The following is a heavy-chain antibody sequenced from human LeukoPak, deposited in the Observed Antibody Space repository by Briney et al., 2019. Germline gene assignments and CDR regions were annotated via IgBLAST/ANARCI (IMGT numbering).Heavy chain of an antibody. V-gene: IGHV3-74*01. Sequence: PGGSLRLSCAASGLSFSSYWMHWVRQAPGKGLVWVSRIKTDGSSATYADSVKGRFTISRDNAKNTLYLQMSSLRAEDTAVYYCGRDRWGSVNSWGQGTLVIVSS. CDR3: GRDRWGSVNS. D-gene: IGHD7-27*01. CDR2: IKTDGSSA. J-gene: IGHJ4*02. CDR1: GLSFSSYW.